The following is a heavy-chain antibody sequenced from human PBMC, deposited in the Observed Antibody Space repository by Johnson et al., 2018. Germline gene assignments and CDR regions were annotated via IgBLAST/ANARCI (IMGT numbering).Heavy chain of an antibody. CDR2: MCYSGST. CDR3: ASGYYSTGYHEFFEQ. V-gene: IGHV4-59*01. CDR1: GGSLNNYY. Sequence: QVQLQESGPGLVKPSETLSLTCTFSGGSLNNYYLTWLRHTSGTELVWIGYMCYSGSTNDNPSLKSRVTMSLAIPKNQFSLRLSSVTAADTAVYYCASGYYSTGYHEFFEQWGHGTLVTVSS. J-gene: IGHJ1*01. D-gene: IGHD3-22*01.